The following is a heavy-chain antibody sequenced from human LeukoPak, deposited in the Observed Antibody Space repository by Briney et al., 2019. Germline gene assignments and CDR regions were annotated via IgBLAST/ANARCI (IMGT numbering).Heavy chain of an antibody. J-gene: IGHJ4*02. CDR2: IYYAGDT. Sequence: SETLSLTCTVSGGPVSSSSYYWGWVRQSPEKGLECIGTIYYAGDTYYNPSLESRLTISVDTSKNQFSLKLRSVTAADTAVYYCTQSSGWTEYWGQGTLVTVSS. CDR3: TQSSGWTEY. D-gene: IGHD6-19*01. CDR1: GGPVSSSSYY. V-gene: IGHV4-39*01.